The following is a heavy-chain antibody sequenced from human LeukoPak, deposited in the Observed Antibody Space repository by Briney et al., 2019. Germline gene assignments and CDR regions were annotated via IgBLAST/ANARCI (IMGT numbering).Heavy chain of an antibody. J-gene: IGHJ4*02. CDR1: GYTFTGYY. Sequence: ASVKVSCKASGYTFTGYYMHWVRQAPGQGLEWMGWINPNSGGTNYAQKFQGRVTMTTDTSISTAYMELSSLRSDDTAVYYCARRGYSAYDSPYFDYWGQGTLVTVSS. CDR2: INPNSGGT. D-gene: IGHD5-12*01. CDR3: ARRGYSAYDSPYFDY. V-gene: IGHV1-2*02.